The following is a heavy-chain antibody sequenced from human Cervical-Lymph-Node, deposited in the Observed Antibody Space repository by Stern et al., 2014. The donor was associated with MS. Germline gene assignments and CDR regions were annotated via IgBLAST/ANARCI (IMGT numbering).Heavy chain of an antibody. Sequence: VQLVQSGIEVKKPGESLKISCKGSGYRFTTYWIAWVRQMPGKGLEWMGIIHPGASDTTYSPAFQGQGTFSTDRSITTHYLQWSSLKASDTAMYYCAKASWNDDAFDIWGQGTMVTVSS. CDR2: IHPGASDT. J-gene: IGHJ3*02. CDR3: AKASWNDDAFDI. V-gene: IGHV5-51*03. D-gene: IGHD1-1*01. CDR1: GYRFTTYW.